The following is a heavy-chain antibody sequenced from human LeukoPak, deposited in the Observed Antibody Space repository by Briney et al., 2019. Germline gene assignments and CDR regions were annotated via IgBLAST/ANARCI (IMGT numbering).Heavy chain of an antibody. D-gene: IGHD3-10*01. CDR2: INPSGASA. V-gene: IGHV1-46*01. J-gene: IGHJ5*02. CDR3: ARGHGSGSTNWFDP. CDR1: GYTFTSYS. Sequence: GGSLRLSCAASGYTFTSYSIHWVRQAPGQGLEWMGIINPSGASAMYAQKFQGRVTMTRDMSTATVYLDLSSLRFDDTAVYYCARGHGSGSTNWFDPWGQGTLVTVSS.